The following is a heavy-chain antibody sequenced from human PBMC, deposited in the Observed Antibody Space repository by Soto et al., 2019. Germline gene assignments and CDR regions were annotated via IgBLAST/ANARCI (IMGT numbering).Heavy chain of an antibody. CDR1: GFTFSSLS. CDR3: ARDHIMITFGGVIVPEPYYYYGMDV. D-gene: IGHD3-16*02. V-gene: IGHV3-21*01. CDR2: ISSSSSYI. Sequence: GGSLRLSCAASGFTFSSLSMNWVRQAPGKGLEWVSSISSSSSYIYYADSVKGRFTISRDNAKNSLYLQMNSLRAEDTAVYYCARDHIMITFGGVIVPEPYYYYGMDVWGQGTTVTVSS. J-gene: IGHJ6*02.